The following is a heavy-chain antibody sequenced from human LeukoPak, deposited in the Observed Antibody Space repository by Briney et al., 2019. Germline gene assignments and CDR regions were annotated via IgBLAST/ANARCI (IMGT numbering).Heavy chain of an antibody. V-gene: IGHV4-38-2*02. CDR3: ARTLSISGSSRDDAFDI. Sequence: SETLSLTCTVSGYSISSGYYWGWIRQPPGKGLEWIGSIYYSGSTYYNPSLKSRVTISVDTSKNQFSLKLSSVTAADTAVYYCARTLSISGSSRDDAFDIWGQGTMVTVSS. CDR1: GYSISSGYY. J-gene: IGHJ3*02. CDR2: IYYSGST. D-gene: IGHD1-26*01.